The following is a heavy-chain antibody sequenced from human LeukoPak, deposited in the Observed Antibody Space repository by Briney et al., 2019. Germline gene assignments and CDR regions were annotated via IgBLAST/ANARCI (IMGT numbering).Heavy chain of an antibody. Sequence: SETLSLTCAVYGGSFSGYYWSWIRQPPGKGLEWIGEINHSGSTNYNPSLKSRVTISVDTSKNQFSLKLSSVTAADTAVYYCARKGRQKRAAAGKVFYFDYWGQGTLVTVPS. V-gene: IGHV4-34*01. J-gene: IGHJ4*02. CDR1: GGSFSGYY. CDR3: ARKGRQKRAAAGKVFYFDY. D-gene: IGHD6-13*01. CDR2: INHSGST.